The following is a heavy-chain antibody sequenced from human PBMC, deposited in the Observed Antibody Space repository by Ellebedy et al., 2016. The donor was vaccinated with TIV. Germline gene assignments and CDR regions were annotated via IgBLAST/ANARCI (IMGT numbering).Heavy chain of an antibody. CDR3: ARDPLGNYGDYVDY. J-gene: IGHJ4*02. CDR1: GFAFSSNG. CDR2: ISGSGDT. D-gene: IGHD4-17*01. V-gene: IGHV3-23*01. Sequence: GESLKISCAASGFAFSSNGMSWVRQAPGKGLEWVSGISGSGDTYYADSVKGRFTISRDSSKNTLYLQMNSLRAEDTAVYYCARDPLGNYGDYVDYWGQGTLVTVSS.